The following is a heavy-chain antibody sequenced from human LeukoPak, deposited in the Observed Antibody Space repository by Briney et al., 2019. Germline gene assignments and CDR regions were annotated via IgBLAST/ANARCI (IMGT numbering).Heavy chain of an antibody. V-gene: IGHV3-64D*06. Sequence: GGSLRLSCSASGFTFSSLGMRWVRQAPGKGLEHVSTIGSDGDSTYYADSVKDRFTISRDNSKNALYLQMTSLRPEDSAVYYCVSPVFINYWGQGTLVTVSS. J-gene: IGHJ4*01. CDR3: VSPVFINY. D-gene: IGHD1-14*01. CDR1: GFTFSSLG. CDR2: IGSDGDST.